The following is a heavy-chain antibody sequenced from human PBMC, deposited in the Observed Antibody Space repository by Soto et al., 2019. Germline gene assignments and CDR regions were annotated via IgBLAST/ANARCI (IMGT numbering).Heavy chain of an antibody. J-gene: IGHJ3*02. Sequence: PSETLSLTCTVSGGSISISTYYWGWIRQPPGKGLEWIGSIYYSGSTYYNPSLKSRVTISVDTSKNQFSLNLNSVTAADTAVYYCARPPTASLDAFEIWGQGTMVTVSS. CDR1: GGSISISTYY. CDR2: IYYSGST. CDR3: ARPPTASLDAFEI. V-gene: IGHV4-39*01.